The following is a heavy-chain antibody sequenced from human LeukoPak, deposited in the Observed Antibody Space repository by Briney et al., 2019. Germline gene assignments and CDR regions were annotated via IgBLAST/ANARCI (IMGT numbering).Heavy chain of an antibody. J-gene: IGHJ3*02. Sequence: GGSLGLSCAASGFTFSSYAMHWVRQAPGKGLEWVAVISYDGSNKYYADSVKGRFTISRDNSKNTLYLQMNSLRAEDTAVYYCARDAAPPYCGGDCYSWAFDIWGQGTMVTVSS. D-gene: IGHD2-21*02. CDR1: GFTFSSYA. CDR3: ARDAAPPYCGGDCYSWAFDI. CDR2: ISYDGSNK. V-gene: IGHV3-30*04.